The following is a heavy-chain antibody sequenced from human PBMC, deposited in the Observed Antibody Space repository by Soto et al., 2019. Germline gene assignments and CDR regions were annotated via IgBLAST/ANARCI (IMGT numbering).Heavy chain of an antibody. CDR1: GFTFSAFS. J-gene: IGHJ6*03. V-gene: IGHV3-21*02. D-gene: IGHD3-9*01. CDR2: INEDSTYI. CDR3: VRAFGRYFRSAYMDV. Sequence: EVRLVESGGGLVKPGGSLRLSCAASGFTFSAFSMNWVRQAPGKGLEWLSSINEDSTYIYYGDSLRGRSTISRDNAKDLLFLKIDSLKAEDTAVYYCVRAFGRYFRSAYMDVWGDGDTVIVS.